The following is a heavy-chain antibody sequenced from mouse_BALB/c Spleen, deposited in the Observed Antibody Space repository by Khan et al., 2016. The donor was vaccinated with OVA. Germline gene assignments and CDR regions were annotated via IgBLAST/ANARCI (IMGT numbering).Heavy chain of an antibody. D-gene: IGHD2-14*01. Sequence: QVQLKESGAELARPGASVKMSCKASGYTFTSHTMHWIKQRPGPGLEWIGYINPRSGYNQKLNDKATLTADISSSTAYMQLSSLTSEDSAVYYCARRTTEYALDYWGQGTSVTVSS. J-gene: IGHJ4*01. V-gene: IGHV1-4*01. CDR1: GYTFTSHT. CDR2: INPRSG. CDR3: ARRTTEYALDY.